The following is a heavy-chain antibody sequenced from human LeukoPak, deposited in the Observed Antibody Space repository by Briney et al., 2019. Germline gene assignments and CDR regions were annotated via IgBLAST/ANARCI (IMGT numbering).Heavy chain of an antibody. D-gene: IGHD3-10*01. J-gene: IGHJ6*03. CDR2: IYYSGST. CDR3: ARDVPRGTGYMDV. V-gene: IGHV4-59*01. Sequence: SETLSLTCTVSGGPIKNYYWTWIRQPPGKGLEWIGYIYYSGSTSSNPSLKSRVTISVDTSKNQFPLRLKYVTAADTAVYYCARDVPRGTGYMDVWGKGTTVTVSS. CDR1: GGPIKNYY.